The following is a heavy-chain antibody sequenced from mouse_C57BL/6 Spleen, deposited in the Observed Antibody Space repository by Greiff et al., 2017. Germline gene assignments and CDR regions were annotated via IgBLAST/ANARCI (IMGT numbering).Heavy chain of an antibody. Sequence: QVQLQQSGPGLVQPSQSLSITCTVSGFSLTSYGVYWVRQSPGKGLEWLGVIWRGGSTDYNAAFMSRLSITKDNSKSQVFFKMNSLQADDTAIYYCAKNAEIYYGNWYYFDYWGQGTTLTVSS. CDR3: AKNAEIYYGNWYYFDY. V-gene: IGHV2-5*01. CDR2: IWRGGST. CDR1: GFSLTSYG. D-gene: IGHD2-1*01. J-gene: IGHJ2*01.